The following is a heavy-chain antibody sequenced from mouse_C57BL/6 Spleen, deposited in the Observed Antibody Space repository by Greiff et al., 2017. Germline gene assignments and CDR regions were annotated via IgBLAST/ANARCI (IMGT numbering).Heavy chain of an antibody. D-gene: IGHD1-1*01. CDR3: TREEDAPSSYYCGSSFNWYFDV. CDR1: GFTFSSYA. J-gene: IGHJ1*03. V-gene: IGHV5-9-1*02. CDR2: ISSGGDYI. Sequence: EVKVVESGEGLVKPGGSLKLSCAASGFTFSSYAMSWVRQTPEKRLEWVAYISSGGDYIYYADTVKGRFTISRDNARNTLYLQMSSLKSEDTAMYYCTREEDAPSSYYCGSSFNWYFDVWGTGTTVTVSS.